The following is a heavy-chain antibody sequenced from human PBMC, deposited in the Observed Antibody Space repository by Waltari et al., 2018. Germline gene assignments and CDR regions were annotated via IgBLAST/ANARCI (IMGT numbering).Heavy chain of an antibody. CDR1: GYSIRDGYF. D-gene: IGHD4-17*01. CDR3: ARDLYGGNAAEYFDP. Sequence: QVQLQESGPGQLKPSENLSLTCSVSGYSIRDGYFWGWIRLPPGKGLEWIGSIKHKGNTYYNPSLKSRVTLSLDTSKNQFSLTLTSVTAADTALYYCARDLYGGNAAEYFDPWGQGTLLTVSS. J-gene: IGHJ4*02. CDR2: IKHKGNT. V-gene: IGHV4-38-2*02.